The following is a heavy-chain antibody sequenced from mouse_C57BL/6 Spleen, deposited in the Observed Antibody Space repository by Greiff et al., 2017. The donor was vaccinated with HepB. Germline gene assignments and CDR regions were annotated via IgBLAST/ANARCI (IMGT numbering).Heavy chain of an antibody. Sequence: VQLQQPGAELVMPGASVKLSCKASGYTFTSYWMHWVKQRPGQGLEWIGEIDPSDSYTNYNQKFKGKSTLTVDKSSSTAYMQLSSLTSEDSAVYYWARNGGGGYAMDYWGQGTSVTVSS. CDR2: IDPSDSYT. V-gene: IGHV1-69*01. D-gene: IGHD1-1*02. CDR1: GYTFTSYW. CDR3: ARNGGGGYAMDY. J-gene: IGHJ4*01.